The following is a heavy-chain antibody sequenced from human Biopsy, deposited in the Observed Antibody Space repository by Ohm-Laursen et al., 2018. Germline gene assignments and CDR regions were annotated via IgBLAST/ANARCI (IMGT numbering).Heavy chain of an antibody. V-gene: IGHV3-66*01. Sequence: SLRLSCSASGFTINSNYMNWARQAPGKGLEWVSVIYTGDITSYADSVKGRFTISRDISKNALYLHMNSLRAVDRGVYYCVRGLADGVHLNWGQGTLVAVSS. CDR3: VRGLADGVHLN. CDR1: GFTINSNY. CDR2: IYTGDIT. D-gene: IGHD4-17*01. J-gene: IGHJ4*02.